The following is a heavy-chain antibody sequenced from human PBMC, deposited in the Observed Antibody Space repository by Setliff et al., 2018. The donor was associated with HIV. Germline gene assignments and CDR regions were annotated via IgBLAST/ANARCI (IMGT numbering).Heavy chain of an antibody. J-gene: IGHJ4*02. V-gene: IGHV5-51*01. CDR1: GPSFATYW. CDR2: IYPADSDT. CDR3: TLSIGGYCNDGNCHIGFDY. Sequence: GESLKISCKVSGPSFATYWIGWVRQLPGKGLEWMGIIYPADSDTKYNTSFQGQVTMSADKSIRAAYLQWRSLKASDTATYYCTLSIGGYCNDGNCHIGFDYWGQGSLVTVSS. D-gene: IGHD2-15*01.